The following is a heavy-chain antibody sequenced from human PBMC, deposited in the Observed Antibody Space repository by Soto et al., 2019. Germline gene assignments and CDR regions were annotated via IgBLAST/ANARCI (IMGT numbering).Heavy chain of an antibody. Sequence: PGGSLSLSCPASGFPFSNYSMSWVRQAPGKGLEWVSTFSSGGGGTYYADSVKSRFTISRDNSKNTLSLQMNSLRAEDTAVYYCTKANRYCSGANCFTFDYWGLGTLVTVSS. J-gene: IGHJ4*02. V-gene: IGHV3-23*01. CDR2: FSSGGGGT. D-gene: IGHD2-15*01. CDR3: TKANRYCSGANCFTFDY. CDR1: GFPFSNYS.